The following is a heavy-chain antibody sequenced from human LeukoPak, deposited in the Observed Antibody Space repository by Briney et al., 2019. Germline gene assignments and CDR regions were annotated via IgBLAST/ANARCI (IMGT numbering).Heavy chain of an antibody. Sequence: GGSLRLSCAASGFIFSSYWMHWVRQAPGKGPVWVSRIKSDGSSPSYADSVKGRFTISRDNAKNTVYLQMNSLRAEDTAVYYRAKDGHYSNFYFDYWGQGTLVTVSS. J-gene: IGHJ4*02. CDR3: AKDGHYSNFYFDY. V-gene: IGHV3-74*01. CDR1: GFIFSSYW. CDR2: IKSDGSSP. D-gene: IGHD4-11*01.